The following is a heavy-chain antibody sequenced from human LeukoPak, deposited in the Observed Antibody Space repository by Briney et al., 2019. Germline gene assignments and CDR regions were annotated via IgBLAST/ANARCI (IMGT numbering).Heavy chain of an antibody. D-gene: IGHD3-3*01. J-gene: IGHJ4*02. CDR1: GFTFNSYG. V-gene: IGHV3-30*03. CDR2: ISDDGSKK. CDR3: VRDWRSFYLDF. Sequence: PGGSLRLSCAASGFTFNSYGMHWVRQAPGKGLEWVAVISDDGSKKYYADSVKGRFTISREHAKNTLYLEMNSLKLEDGAVYYCVRDWRSFYLDFWGQGNPVVVSS.